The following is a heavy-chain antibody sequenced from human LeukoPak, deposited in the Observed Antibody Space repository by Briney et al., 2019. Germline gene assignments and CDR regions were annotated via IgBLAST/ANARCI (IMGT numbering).Heavy chain of an antibody. CDR3: ARAGIAADFDY. J-gene: IGHJ4*02. D-gene: IGHD6-13*01. V-gene: IGHV3-21*01. CDR2: ISSSSSYI. Sequence: GGSLRLSCAASGFTFKNYAMNWVRQAPGKGLEWVSSISSSSSYIYYADSVKGRFTISRDNAKNSLYLQMNSLRAEDTAVYYCARAGIAADFDYWGQGTLVTVSS. CDR1: GFTFKNYA.